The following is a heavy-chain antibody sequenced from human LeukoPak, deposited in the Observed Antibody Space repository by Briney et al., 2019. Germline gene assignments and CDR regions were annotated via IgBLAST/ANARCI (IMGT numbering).Heavy chain of an antibody. CDR3: ARTDIVATIFDY. D-gene: IGHD5-12*01. V-gene: IGHV4-4*02. CDR1: GGFISSSNW. J-gene: IGHJ4*02. Sequence: SGTLSLTCAVSGGFISSSNWWSWVRQPPGKGLEWIGEIYHSGSTNYNPSLKNRVTISVDKSKNQFSLKLSSVTAADTAVYYCARTDIVATIFDYWGQGTLVTVSS. CDR2: IYHSGST.